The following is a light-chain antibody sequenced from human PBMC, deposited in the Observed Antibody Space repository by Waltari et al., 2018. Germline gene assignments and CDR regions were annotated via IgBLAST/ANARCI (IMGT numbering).Light chain of an antibody. Sequence: QAVVTQEPSLTVSPGGTVTLTCGPSPGAGNSGHFPYWLQQKPGQAPRTLIYDSYIKQSWTPARFSASLVGGKAVLTLSGAQAEDEAKYYCWLAYTGGIVVFGGGTELAVL. V-gene: IGLV7-46*01. J-gene: IGLJ2*01. CDR1: PGAGNSGHF. CDR2: DSY. CDR3: WLAYTGGIVV.